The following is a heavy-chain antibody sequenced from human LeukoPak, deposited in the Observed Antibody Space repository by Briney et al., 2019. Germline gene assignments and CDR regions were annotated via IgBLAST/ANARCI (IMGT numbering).Heavy chain of an antibody. D-gene: IGHD3-22*01. CDR1: GFTFNNYW. CDR3: ARVDYDNAFDP. J-gene: IGHJ5*02. CDR2: IRSSSSYT. V-gene: IGHV3-21*01. Sequence: GGSLRLSCAASGFTFNNYWMSWVRQAPGKGLEWVSSIRSSSSYTYYADSVKGRFTISRDNAKNSLYLQMNSLRAEDTAVYYCARVDYDNAFDPWGQGTLVTVSS.